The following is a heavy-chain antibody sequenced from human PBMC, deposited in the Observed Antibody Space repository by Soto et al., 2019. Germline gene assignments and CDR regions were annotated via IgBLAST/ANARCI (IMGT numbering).Heavy chain of an antibody. J-gene: IGHJ2*01. Sequence: QLQLQESGSGLVKPSQTLSLTCAVSGGSISGDYSWSWIRQPPGKGLEWIGYIFQSGATYYNPSLKSRVTISIDTSKNHFSLRLTSVTAADTAVYYCARRFDYSDSWYFDLWGRGSLVTVSS. D-gene: IGHD4-17*01. CDR2: IFQSGAT. V-gene: IGHV4-30-2*01. CDR1: GGSISGDYS. CDR3: ARRFDYSDSWYFDL.